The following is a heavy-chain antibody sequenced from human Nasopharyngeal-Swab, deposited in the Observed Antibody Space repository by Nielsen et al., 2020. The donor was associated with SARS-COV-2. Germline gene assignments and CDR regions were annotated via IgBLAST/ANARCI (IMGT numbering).Heavy chain of an antibody. D-gene: IGHD3-3*01. V-gene: IGHV2-5*02. CDR2: IYWDDDQ. CDR1: GFSLTTSGVG. CDR3: AHITRGLERDTIFGVPLASLSYYYMDV. Sequence: SGPTLVKPTQTLTLTCSFSGFSLTTSGVGMAWIRQPPGKALEWLALIYWDDDQRYNPSLKTRLPITKDTSKDQVVLTLTNMGPVDSGTYYCAHITRGLERDTIFGVPLASLSYYYMDVWGKGTTVTVS. J-gene: IGHJ6*03.